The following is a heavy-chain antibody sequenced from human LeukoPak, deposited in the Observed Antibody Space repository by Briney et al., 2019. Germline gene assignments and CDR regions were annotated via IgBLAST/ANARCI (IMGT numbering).Heavy chain of an antibody. D-gene: IGHD3-10*01. V-gene: IGHV4-31*03. Sequence: SETLSLTCTVSGGSISSGGYYWSWIRQHPGKVLEWIGYIYYSGSTYYNPSLKSRVTISVDTSKNQFSLKLSSVTAADTAVYYCARDRRRNYYGSGSHGAMDVWGKGTTVTVSS. J-gene: IGHJ6*04. CDR3: ARDRRRNYYGSGSHGAMDV. CDR2: IYYSGST. CDR1: GGSISSGGYY.